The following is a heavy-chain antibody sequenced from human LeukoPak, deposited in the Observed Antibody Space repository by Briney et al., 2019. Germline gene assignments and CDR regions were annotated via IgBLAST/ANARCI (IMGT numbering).Heavy chain of an antibody. CDR2: INSDGSIT. CDR1: GFTFSSYW. CDR3: ARGHYGPDY. V-gene: IGHV3-74*01. Sequence: GGSLRLSCAASGFTFSSYWVHWVRQAPGEGLLWVSRINSDGSITSYADSVKGRFTISSDNAKNTLYLQMNSLRDEDTAVFFCARGHYGPDYWGQGTVVTVSS. J-gene: IGHJ4*02. D-gene: IGHD3-10*01.